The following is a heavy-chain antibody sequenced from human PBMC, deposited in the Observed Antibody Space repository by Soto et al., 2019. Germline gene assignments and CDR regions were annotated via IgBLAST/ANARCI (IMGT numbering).Heavy chain of an antibody. D-gene: IGHD3-22*01. V-gene: IGHV1-8*01. CDR1: GYTFTNYD. Sequence: QVQLVQSGAEVKKPGASVKVSCKASGYTFTNYDINWVRQATGQGLEWMGWMNPNSGNSGYAQKFQGRVTMTRNTSISTDYMELSSLRSEDTAVYYCARGPGDYDSSGSSWFDPWGQGTLVIVSS. CDR3: ARGPGDYDSSGSSWFDP. J-gene: IGHJ5*02. CDR2: MNPNSGNS.